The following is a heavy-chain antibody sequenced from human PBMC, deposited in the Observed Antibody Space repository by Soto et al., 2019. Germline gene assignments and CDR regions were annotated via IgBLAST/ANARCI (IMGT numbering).Heavy chain of an antibody. CDR3: ARHVNLPLVGTGFAS. V-gene: IGHV4-59*08. CDR1: GGSLSGYY. J-gene: IGHJ4*02. Sequence: SDTLSLTCTVSGGSLSGYYWSWLRQPPGKGLEWIGYIYNIGSTNYNPSLRSRVTMSIDTSQEQFSLKLSSVTATDTAVFYFARHVNLPLVGTGFASGGRGTLDTVS. CDR2: IYNIGST. D-gene: IGHD6-19*01.